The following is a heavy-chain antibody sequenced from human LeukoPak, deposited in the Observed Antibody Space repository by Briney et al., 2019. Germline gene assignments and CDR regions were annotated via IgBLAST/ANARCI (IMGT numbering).Heavy chain of an antibody. Sequence: GESLKISCKASGYSFTSYWIGWVRQMPGKGLEWMGIIYPGDSDTRYSPSFQGQVTISADKSITTAYLQWSSLKASDTAIYYCARARVPAAIRSGFDIWGQGTMVTSSS. D-gene: IGHD2-2*01. CDR2: IYPGDSDT. CDR3: ARARVPAAIRSGFDI. J-gene: IGHJ3*02. V-gene: IGHV5-51*01. CDR1: GYSFTSYW.